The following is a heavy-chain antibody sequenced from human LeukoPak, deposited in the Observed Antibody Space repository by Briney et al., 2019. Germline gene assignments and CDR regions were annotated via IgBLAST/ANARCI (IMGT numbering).Heavy chain of an antibody. CDR2: INSDGSST. Sequence: GGSLRLSSAASGFTFSSYWMHWVRQAPGKGLVWVSRINSDGSSTSYADYVKGRFTISRDNSKNTLYLQMNSLKTEDTAVYYCSIAYSNYDYWGQGTLVTVSS. J-gene: IGHJ4*02. CDR1: GFTFSSYW. D-gene: IGHD6-13*01. V-gene: IGHV3-74*01. CDR3: SIAYSNYDY.